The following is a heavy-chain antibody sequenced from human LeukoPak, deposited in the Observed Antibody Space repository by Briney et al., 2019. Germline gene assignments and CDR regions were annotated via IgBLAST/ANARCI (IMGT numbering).Heavy chain of an antibody. CDR2: IYYSGST. J-gene: IGHJ4*02. CDR3: ARGPVTIDY. Sequence: SQTLSLTCAVSGGSISSGGYSWSWIRQPPGKGLEWIGYIYYSGSTNYNPSLRSRVTISVDTSKNQFSLKLSSVTAADTAVYYCARGPVTIDYWGQGTLVTVSS. V-gene: IGHV4-30-4*07. CDR1: GGSISSGGYS. D-gene: IGHD4-17*01.